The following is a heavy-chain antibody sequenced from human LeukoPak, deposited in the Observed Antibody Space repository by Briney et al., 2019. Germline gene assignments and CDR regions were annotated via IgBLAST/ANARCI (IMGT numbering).Heavy chain of an antibody. CDR3: ARVDGDYDAFDI. Sequence: SETLSLTCAVYGGSFSGYYWSWIRQPPGKGLEWIGEINHSGSTNYNPSLKSRVTISVDTSKNQFSLKLSPVTAADTAVYYCARVDGDYDAFDIWGQGTMVTVSS. J-gene: IGHJ3*02. CDR1: GGSFSGYY. CDR2: INHSGST. D-gene: IGHD4-17*01. V-gene: IGHV4-34*01.